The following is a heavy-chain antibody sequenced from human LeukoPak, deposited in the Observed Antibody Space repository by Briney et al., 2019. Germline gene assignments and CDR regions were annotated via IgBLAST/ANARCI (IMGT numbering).Heavy chain of an antibody. CDR1: GFTFSSYE. CDR3: ARDGIAVAGTEKNFDY. J-gene: IGHJ4*02. Sequence: PGGSLRLSCAASGFTFSSYEMNWVRQAPGKGLEWVSYISSSSSTIYYADSVKGRFTISRDNAKNSLYLQMNSLRAEDTAVYYCARDGIAVAGTEKNFDYWGQGTLVTVSS. CDR2: ISSSSSTI. V-gene: IGHV3-48*03. D-gene: IGHD6-19*01.